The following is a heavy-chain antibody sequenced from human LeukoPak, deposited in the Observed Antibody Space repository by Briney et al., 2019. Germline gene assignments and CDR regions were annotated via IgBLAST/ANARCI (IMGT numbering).Heavy chain of an antibody. J-gene: IGHJ4*02. CDR2: INPSGGST. D-gene: IGHD6-13*01. V-gene: IGHV1-46*01. CDR3: ARSDAGYSSSWYGFGAPLGIDY. Sequence: ASVKVSCKASGYTFTSYYMRWVRQAPGQGLEWMGIINPSGGSTSYAQKFQGRVTMTRDMSTSTVYMELSSLRSEDTAVYYCARSDAGYSSSWYGFGAPLGIDYWGQGTLVTVSS. CDR1: GYTFTSYY.